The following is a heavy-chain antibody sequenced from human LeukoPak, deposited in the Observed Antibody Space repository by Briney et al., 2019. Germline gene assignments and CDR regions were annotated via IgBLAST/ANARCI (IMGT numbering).Heavy chain of an antibody. V-gene: IGHV4-30-2*01. J-gene: IGHJ4*02. CDR2: IYHSGST. CDR3: ARESPGRYSKLARYFDY. CDR1: GGSISSGGYY. D-gene: IGHD4-11*01. Sequence: PSETLSLTCTVSGGSISSGGYYWSWIRQPPGKGLEWIGYIYHSGSTYYNPSLKSRVTISVDRSKNQFSLKLSSVTAADTAVYYCARESPGRYSKLARYFDYWGQGTLVTVSS.